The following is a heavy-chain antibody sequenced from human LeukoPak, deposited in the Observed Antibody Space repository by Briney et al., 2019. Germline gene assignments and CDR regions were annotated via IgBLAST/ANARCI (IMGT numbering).Heavy chain of an antibody. CDR3: AKGKSITVAGSYFDY. V-gene: IGHV3-30*18. CDR2: ISYDGSDK. Sequence: PGGSLSLSCAASGFTFSNFGMHWVRQAPGKGLEWVAIISYDGSDKYFADSVKGRFTISRDNSENTLYLQMNSLRAEDTAVYYCAKGKSITVAGSYFDYWGQGTLVTVSS. CDR1: GFTFSNFG. J-gene: IGHJ4*02. D-gene: IGHD6-19*01.